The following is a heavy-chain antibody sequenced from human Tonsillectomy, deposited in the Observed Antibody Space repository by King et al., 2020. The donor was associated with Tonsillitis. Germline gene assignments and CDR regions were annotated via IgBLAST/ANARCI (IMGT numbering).Heavy chain of an antibody. V-gene: IGHV5-51*01. CDR3: ARHSAAGPIYHYYYGLDV. CDR2: IYPGDSST. D-gene: IGHD6-25*01. Sequence: QLVQSGAEVKKPGESLKISCKASGYSFSDFWIAWVRQMPGKGLEWMGIIYPGDSSTRYSPSFQDQVTISADKSINTAFLQWSSLKASDTAIYYCARHSAAGPIYHYYYGLDVSGQGTTVTVSS. CDR1: GYSFSDFW. J-gene: IGHJ6*02.